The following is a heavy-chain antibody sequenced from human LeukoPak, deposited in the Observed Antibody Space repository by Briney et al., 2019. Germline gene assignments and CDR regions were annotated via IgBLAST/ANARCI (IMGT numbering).Heavy chain of an antibody. J-gene: IGHJ4*02. CDR1: GFTFSTYW. Sequence: GGSLRLSCAASGFTFSTYWMHWIRQAPGKGLVWVSRINTDGTTTTYADSVKGRFTISRDNAKNSLYLQMNSLRDEDTAVYYCARAFDYWGQGTLVAVSS. CDR2: INTDGTTT. CDR3: ARAFDY. V-gene: IGHV3-74*01.